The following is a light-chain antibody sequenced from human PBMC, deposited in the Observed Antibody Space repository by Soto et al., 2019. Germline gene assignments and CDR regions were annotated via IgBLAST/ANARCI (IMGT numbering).Light chain of an antibody. CDR1: SSNIGAGYD. Sequence: QSVLTQPPSVSGAPGQRVTISCTGSSSNIGAGYDVHWYQQLPGTAPKLLIYGNSNRPSGVPDRFSGSKSGTSASLAITGRQAEDDADYYCQSYDSSLSGLDVFGTGTKLTVL. CDR3: QSYDSSLSGLDV. CDR2: GNS. J-gene: IGLJ1*01. V-gene: IGLV1-40*01.